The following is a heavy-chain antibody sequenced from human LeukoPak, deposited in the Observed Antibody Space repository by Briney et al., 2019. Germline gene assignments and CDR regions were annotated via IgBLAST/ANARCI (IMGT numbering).Heavy chain of an antibody. V-gene: IGHV3-30*02. Sequence: PGGSLRLSCAASGFTFGSYSMNWVRQAPGKGLEWVAFIRYDGSNKYYADSVKGRFTISRDNSKNTLYLQMNSLRAEDTAVYYCAKDPDSLWFGELLGFDYWGQGTLVTVSS. J-gene: IGHJ4*02. CDR2: IRYDGSNK. CDR3: AKDPDSLWFGELLGFDY. CDR1: GFTFGSYS. D-gene: IGHD3-10*01.